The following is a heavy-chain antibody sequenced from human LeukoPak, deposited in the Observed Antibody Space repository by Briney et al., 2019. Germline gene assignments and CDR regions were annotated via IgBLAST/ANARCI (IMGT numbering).Heavy chain of an antibody. Sequence: SETLSLTCAVYGGSFSGYYWSWIRQPPGKGLEWIGEINHSGSTNYNPSLKSRVTISVDTSKNQFSLKLSSVTAADTAVYYCARDRRITIFGVVTIPNYYYGMDVWGQGTTVTVSS. D-gene: IGHD3-3*01. CDR3: ARDRRITIFGVVTIPNYYYGMDV. CDR2: INHSGST. CDR1: GGSFSGYY. J-gene: IGHJ6*02. V-gene: IGHV4-34*01.